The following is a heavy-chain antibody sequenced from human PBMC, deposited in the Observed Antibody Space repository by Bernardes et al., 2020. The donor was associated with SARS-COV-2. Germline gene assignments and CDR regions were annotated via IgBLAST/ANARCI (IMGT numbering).Heavy chain of an antibody. J-gene: IGHJ4*02. CDR1: GFTVSSNY. V-gene: IGHV3-66*02. Sequence: AGYLRLSCAASGFTVSSNYMSWVRQAPGKGLEWVSVIYSGGSKYYADSVKGRFTISRDNSKNTLYLQMNSLRAEDTAVYYCARDSPPSGSFDYWGQGTLVTVSS. CDR3: ARDSPPSGSFDY. D-gene: IGHD3-10*01. CDR2: IYSGGSK.